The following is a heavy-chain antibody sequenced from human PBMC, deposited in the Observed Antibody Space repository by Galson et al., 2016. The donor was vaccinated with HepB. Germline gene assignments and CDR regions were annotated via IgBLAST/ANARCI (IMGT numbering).Heavy chain of an antibody. CDR2: IIPIYGTT. D-gene: IGHD1-26*01. Sequence: SVKVSCKASGGTFGTYAISWVRQAPGQGLDWMGGIIPIYGTTHYAQKFQGRVTMTADESTNTAYMELRSLRSEDTAVYYCAREREGAAGYYYYGMDVWGQGTPVTVSS. CDR1: GGTFGTYA. V-gene: IGHV1-69*13. CDR3: AREREGAAGYYYYGMDV. J-gene: IGHJ6*02.